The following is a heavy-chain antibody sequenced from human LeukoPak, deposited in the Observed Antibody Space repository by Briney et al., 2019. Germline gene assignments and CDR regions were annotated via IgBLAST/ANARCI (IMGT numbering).Heavy chain of an antibody. CDR2: ISYDGSNK. D-gene: IGHD3-10*01. V-gene: IGHV3-30*18. J-gene: IGHJ6*02. Sequence: GGSLRLSCAASGFTFSSYGMHWVRQAPGKGLEWVAVISYDGSNKYYADSVKGRFTIPRDNSKNTLYLQMNSLRAEDTAVYYCAKDIYGSGSYRYYGMDVWGQGTTVTVSS. CDR1: GFTFSSYG. CDR3: AKDIYGSGSYRYYGMDV.